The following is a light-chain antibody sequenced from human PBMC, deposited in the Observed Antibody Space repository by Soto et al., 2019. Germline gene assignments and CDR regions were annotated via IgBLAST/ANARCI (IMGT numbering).Light chain of an antibody. CDR3: QQYNNWPVLFS. CDR2: GAS. CDR1: QSIGSN. Sequence: EIVMTQSPATLSVSPGASATLSCWASQSIGSNVAWYQQKPGQAPRLLIYGASTRATGTPARLSGSGSGTEFTLTISDLQSDDFVVYYCQQYNNWPVLFSFGGGTKVEI. J-gene: IGKJ4*01. V-gene: IGKV3-15*01.